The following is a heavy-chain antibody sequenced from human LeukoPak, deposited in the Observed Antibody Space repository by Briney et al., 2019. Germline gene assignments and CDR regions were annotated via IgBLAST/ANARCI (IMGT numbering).Heavy chain of an antibody. D-gene: IGHD3-10*01. CDR1: GGSISSYY. CDR2: IYYSGST. CDR3: ARPRRYGSGSPPWY. Sequence: SETLSLTCTVSGGSISSYYWGWIRQPPGKGLEWIGSIYYSGSTYYNPSLKSRVTISVDTSKHQFSLKLSSVTAADTAVYYCARPRRYGSGSPPWYWGQGTLVTVSS. V-gene: IGHV4-39*01. J-gene: IGHJ4*02.